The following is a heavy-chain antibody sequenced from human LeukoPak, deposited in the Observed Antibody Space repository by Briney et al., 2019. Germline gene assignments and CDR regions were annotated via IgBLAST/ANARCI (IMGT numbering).Heavy chain of an antibody. CDR3: ARRQKGYFDY. Sequence: PSETLSLTCTVSGDSISSSYWSWIRQPPGKGLEWIGYIYYSGSTNYNPSLKSRVTISVDTSKNQFSLKLSSVTAADTAVYYCARRQKGYFDYWGQGTLVTVSS. CDR1: GDSISSSY. CDR2: IYYSGST. V-gene: IGHV4-59*01. J-gene: IGHJ4*02.